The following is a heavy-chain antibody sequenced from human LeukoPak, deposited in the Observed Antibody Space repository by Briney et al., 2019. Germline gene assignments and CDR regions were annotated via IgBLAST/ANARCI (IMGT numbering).Heavy chain of an antibody. D-gene: IGHD2-8*01. Sequence: SETLSLTCAVYGASLNGHYWSWIRQPPGKGLEWIGEGSDDGGTKYNPSLKSRVTISADTSKNQFSLKLSSVTAADTAVYYCAQNGQSGFSFDPWGQGTLVTVSS. CDR2: GSDDGGT. J-gene: IGHJ5*02. V-gene: IGHV4-34*01. CDR1: GASLNGHY. CDR3: AQNGQSGFSFDP.